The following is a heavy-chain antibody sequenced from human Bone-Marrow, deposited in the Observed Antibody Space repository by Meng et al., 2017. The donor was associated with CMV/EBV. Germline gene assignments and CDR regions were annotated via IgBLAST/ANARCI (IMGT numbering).Heavy chain of an antibody. D-gene: IGHD2-2*02. Sequence: SETLSLTCTVSGGSISSSTYHWGWIRQPPGKGLEWIGSIHNSGTTYYNPSLKSRVTISVDPSKNQFSLKMSSVSAADTAVYYCARDRLYCSSSSCYIIWGQGTLVTVYS. V-gene: IGHV4-39*07. CDR1: GGSISSSTYH. J-gene: IGHJ4*02. CDR2: IHNSGTT. CDR3: ARDRLYCSSSSCYII.